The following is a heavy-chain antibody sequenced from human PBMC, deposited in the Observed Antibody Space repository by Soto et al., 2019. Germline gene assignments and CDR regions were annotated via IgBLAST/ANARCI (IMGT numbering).Heavy chain of an antibody. CDR1: EGTFGSYA. CDR2: IIPIFSTP. Sequence: SVKPSCKTCEGTFGSYAISCVRQAPGQGLEWMGGIIPIFSTPNYAQKFQGRVTITADESTSTAYMELSSLRSEDTAVYYCARPIQYYFDTSAQSAWFDPWGQGTLVTSPQ. V-gene: IGHV1-69*13. CDR3: ARPIQYYFDTSAQSAWFDP. J-gene: IGHJ5*02. D-gene: IGHD3-22*01.